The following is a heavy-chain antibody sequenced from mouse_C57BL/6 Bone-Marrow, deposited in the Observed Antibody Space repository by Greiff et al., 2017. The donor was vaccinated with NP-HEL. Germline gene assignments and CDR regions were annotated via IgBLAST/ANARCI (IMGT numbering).Heavy chain of an antibody. CDR1: GFTFSDYY. CDR3: ARGIYRAMDY. CDR2: INYDGSST. V-gene: IGHV5-16*01. Sequence: EVQLVESEGGLVQPGSSMKLSCTASGFTFSDYYMAWVRQVPEKGLEWVANINYDGSSTYYLDSLKSRFIISRDNAKNILYLQMSSLKSEDTATYYCARGIYRAMDYWGQGTSVTVSS. J-gene: IGHJ4*01.